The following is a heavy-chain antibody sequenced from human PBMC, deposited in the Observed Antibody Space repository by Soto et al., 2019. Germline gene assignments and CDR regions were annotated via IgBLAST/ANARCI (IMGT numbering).Heavy chain of an antibody. Sequence: QVQLVESGGGVVQPGRSLRLSCAASGFTFSSYAMHWVRQAPGKGLEGVAVISYDGSNKYYADSVKGRFTISRDNSKNTLYLQMNSLRAEATAIYYCARDVEMATKSLGDYWGRGTLVTVSS. J-gene: IGHJ4*02. CDR1: GFTFSSYA. CDR3: ARDVEMATKSLGDY. CDR2: ISYDGSNK. V-gene: IGHV3-30-3*01. D-gene: IGHD5-12*01.